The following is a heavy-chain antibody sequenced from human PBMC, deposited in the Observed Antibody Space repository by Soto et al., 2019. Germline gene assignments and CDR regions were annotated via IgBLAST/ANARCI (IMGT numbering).Heavy chain of an antibody. CDR1: GFTFSSYG. V-gene: IGHV3-33*01. Sequence: LGGSLRLSCAASGFTFSSYGMHWARQAPGKGLEWVAVIWYDGSNKYYADSVKGRFTISRDNSKNTLYLQMNSLRAEDTAVYYCARGGTIAAAPGYYYYGMDVWGQGTTVTVSS. J-gene: IGHJ6*02. CDR2: IWYDGSNK. D-gene: IGHD6-13*01. CDR3: ARGGTIAAAPGYYYYGMDV.